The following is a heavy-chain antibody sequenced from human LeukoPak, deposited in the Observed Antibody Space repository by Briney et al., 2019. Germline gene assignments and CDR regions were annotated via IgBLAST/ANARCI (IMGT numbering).Heavy chain of an antibody. J-gene: IGHJ4*02. Sequence: GGSLRLSCAASGFTFSNAWMSWVRQAPGKGLEWVGRIRSRSDGGATDYAAPVKGRFTISRDDSKNTLYLQMNSLKTEDTAVYYCSLRYCTGGSCPGYWGQGTLVTVSS. CDR3: SLRYCTGGSCPGY. D-gene: IGHD2-15*01. V-gene: IGHV3-15*01. CDR2: IRSRSDGGAT. CDR1: GFTFSNAW.